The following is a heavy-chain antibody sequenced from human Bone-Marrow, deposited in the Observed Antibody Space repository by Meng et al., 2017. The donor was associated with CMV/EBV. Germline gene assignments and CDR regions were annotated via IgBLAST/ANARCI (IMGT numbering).Heavy chain of an antibody. CDR2: INDSGST. V-gene: IGHV4-59*08. J-gene: IGHJ6*02. CDR3: VRHIIVVPARGYGVDV. Sequence: GSLRLSCAASGFTFSSYWMSWIRQPPGKGLEWIGINDSGSTYYNPSLKSRVAIPVDTSGTQFSLTLTSVTAADTAVYYCVRHIIVVPARGYGVDVWGQGTTVTVSS. CDR1: GFTFSSYW. D-gene: IGHD2-2*01.